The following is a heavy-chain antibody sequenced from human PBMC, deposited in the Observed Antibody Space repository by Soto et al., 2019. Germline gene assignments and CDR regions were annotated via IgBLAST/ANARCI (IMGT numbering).Heavy chain of an antibody. V-gene: IGHV4-39*02. CDR3: AGLHTNWRDWQNYHYYDLDV. J-gene: IGHJ6*02. CDR2: TIFHTLKT. D-gene: IGHD2-8*01. CDR1: GASITSGNLY. Sequence: PSETLSLTCAVSGASITSGNLYWGWIRQTPGKGLEWIGSTIFHTLKTYYNPSLKSRVTISLDTSSNHFSLKLSSVTAADTAVYYCAGLHTNWRDWQNYHYYDLDVWGHGTTVTVSS.